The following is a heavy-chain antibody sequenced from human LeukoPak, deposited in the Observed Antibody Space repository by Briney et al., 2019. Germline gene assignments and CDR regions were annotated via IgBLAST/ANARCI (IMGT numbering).Heavy chain of an antibody. CDR3: VKNGWLDY. J-gene: IGHJ4*02. V-gene: IGHV3-23*05. Sequence: PGGSLRLSCAASGFTFSSYAMSWVRQAPGKGLEWVAYISTSGDSTKYADSVEGRFTISRDNVENSLYLLMNSLRVDDTAVYYCVKNGWLDYWGQGIVVTVSS. D-gene: IGHD6-19*01. CDR1: GFTFSSYA. CDR2: ISTSGDST.